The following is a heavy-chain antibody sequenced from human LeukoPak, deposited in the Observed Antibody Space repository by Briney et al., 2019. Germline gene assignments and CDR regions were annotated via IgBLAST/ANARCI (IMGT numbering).Heavy chain of an antibody. D-gene: IGHD4-23*01. V-gene: IGHV4-34*01. J-gene: IGHJ4*02. Sequence: SETLSLTCAVYGGSLSGYYWSWIRQPPGKGLEWIAEINHSGSTNYSPSLKSRATISVDTSKNQFSLKLSSVTAADTAVYYCARDRDYGGNSVWGQGTLVTVSS. CDR3: ARDRDYGGNSV. CDR2: INHSGST. CDR1: GGSLSGYY.